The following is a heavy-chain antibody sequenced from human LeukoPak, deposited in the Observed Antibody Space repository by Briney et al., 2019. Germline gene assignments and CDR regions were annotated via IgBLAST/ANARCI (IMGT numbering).Heavy chain of an antibody. D-gene: IGHD1-14*01. Sequence: ASVKLSYTPSGATFSTYAISSVRQAPGQGLEWMGGIIPIFGTANHAQKFQGRVTITADESTSTAYMELSSLRSEDTAVYYCARDLQTGHFDYWGQGTLVTVSS. CDR3: ARDLQTGHFDY. CDR2: IIPIFGTA. J-gene: IGHJ4*02. CDR1: GATFSTYA. V-gene: IGHV1-69*13.